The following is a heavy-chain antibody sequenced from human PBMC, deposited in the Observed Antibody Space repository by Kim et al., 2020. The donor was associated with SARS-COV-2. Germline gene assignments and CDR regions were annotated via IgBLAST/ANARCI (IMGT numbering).Heavy chain of an antibody. V-gene: IGHV3-49*02. J-gene: IGHJ6*02. CDR3: TRVEMADAIRFYYYGMDV. Sequence: VRGRFTISRDDSKSIAYLQLNSLKTEDTAVYYCTRVEMADAIRFYYYGMDVWGQGTTVTVSS. D-gene: IGHD2-2*02.